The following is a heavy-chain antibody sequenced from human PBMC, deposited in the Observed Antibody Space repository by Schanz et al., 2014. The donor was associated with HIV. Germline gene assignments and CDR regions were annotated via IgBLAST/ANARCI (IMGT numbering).Heavy chain of an antibody. J-gene: IGHJ3*02. Sequence: QVQLVQSGPEVRKPGASVKVSCKASGYTFTDYDISWVRQATGQGPEWMGWMNPKSGNTGYAQKFQGRVTMTRNTSISTAYMELSSLRSEDTAVYYCARDLSLASSTPTLAFDIWGQGTMVTVSS. D-gene: IGHD2-2*01. CDR3: ARDLSLASSTPTLAFDI. CDR1: GYTFTDYD. CDR2: MNPKSGNT. V-gene: IGHV1-8*01.